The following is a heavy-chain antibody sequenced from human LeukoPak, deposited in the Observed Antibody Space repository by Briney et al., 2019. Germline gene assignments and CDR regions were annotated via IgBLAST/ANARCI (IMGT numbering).Heavy chain of an antibody. CDR3: ARVPKELRHFDY. CDR1: GFTFSSYA. V-gene: IGHV3-30*02. D-gene: IGHD1-7*01. CDR2: TRYDGGNE. J-gene: IGHJ4*02. Sequence: PGGSLRLSCAASGFTFSSYAMHWVRQAPGKGLEWVAYTRYDGGNEYYTDSVKGRFTISRDNAKNTLYLQMNSLRAEDTAVYYCARVPKELRHFDYWGQGTLVTVSS.